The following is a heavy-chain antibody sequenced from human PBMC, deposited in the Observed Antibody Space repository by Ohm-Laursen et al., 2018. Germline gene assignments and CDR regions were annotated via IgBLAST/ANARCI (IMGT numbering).Heavy chain of an antibody. CDR2: ISPIGAT. D-gene: IGHD3/OR15-3a*01. CDR1: GFTFGTYA. CDR3: ANCLDWKFDY. J-gene: IGHJ4*02. Sequence: SLRLSCSASGFTFGTYAMSWVPQAPGKGLEWVSAISPIGATYYADSVKGRFTISRDNSKNTLNLQMDRLRAEDTALYYCANCLDWKFDYWGQGTLVTVSS. V-gene: IGHV3-23*01.